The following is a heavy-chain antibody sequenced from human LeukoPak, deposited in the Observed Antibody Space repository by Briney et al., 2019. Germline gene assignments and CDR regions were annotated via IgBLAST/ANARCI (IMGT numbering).Heavy chain of an antibody. Sequence: PSETLSLTCTVSGGSISSYYWSWIRQPPGKGLEWIRYIYYSGSTNYNPSLKSRVTISVDTSKNQFSLKLSSVTAADTAVYYCARATFWSGYLDAFDIWGQGTMVTVSS. CDR1: GGSISSYY. D-gene: IGHD3-3*01. CDR3: ARATFWSGYLDAFDI. CDR2: IYYSGST. V-gene: IGHV4-59*08. J-gene: IGHJ3*02.